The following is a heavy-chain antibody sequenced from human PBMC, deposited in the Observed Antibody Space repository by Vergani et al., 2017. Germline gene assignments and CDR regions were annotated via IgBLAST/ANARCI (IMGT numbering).Heavy chain of an antibody. D-gene: IGHD2-21*02. CDR3: ARDYRLGGVVTAIHDWFDP. CDR2: INPSGGST. V-gene: IGHV1-46*03. Sequence: QVQLVQSGAEVKKPGASVKVSCKASGYTFTSYYMHWVRQAPGQGLEWMGIINPSGGSTSYAQKFQGRVTMTRDTSTSTVYMELSSLRSEETAVYYCARDYRLGGVVTAIHDWFDPWGQGTLVTVSS. CDR1: GYTFTSYY. J-gene: IGHJ5*02.